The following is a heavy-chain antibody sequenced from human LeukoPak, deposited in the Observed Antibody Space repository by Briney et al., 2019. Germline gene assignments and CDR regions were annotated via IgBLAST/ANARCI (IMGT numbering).Heavy chain of an antibody. J-gene: IGHJ4*02. CDR1: GFTFSNYA. CDR2: ISYDGSNE. CDR3: ARSVAPYCSSTSCYLLDY. Sequence: GRSLRLSCAASGFTFSNYAMHWVRQAPGKGLEWVAVISYDGSNEYYADSVKGRFTISRDNSKNTLYLQMNSLRDEDTAMYYCARSVAPYCSSTSCYLLDYWGQGTLVTVSS. V-gene: IGHV3-30*04. D-gene: IGHD2-2*01.